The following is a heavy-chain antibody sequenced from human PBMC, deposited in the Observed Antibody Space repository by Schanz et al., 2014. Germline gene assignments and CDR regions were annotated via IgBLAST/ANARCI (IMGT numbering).Heavy chain of an antibody. CDR1: GFPFSIYG. CDR3: AKDEISAAAGTVGVDY. CDR2: ISYDGSNK. Sequence: QVQLVESGGGLVKPGGSLRLSCAASGFPFSIYGMHWIRQAPGKGPEWVAFISYDGSNKKYSDSVRGRFTISRDNSKNTLYLQMNNLRAEDTAVFYCAKDEISAAAGTVGVDYWGQGTLVTVSS. J-gene: IGHJ4*02. D-gene: IGHD6-13*01. V-gene: IGHV3-30*18.